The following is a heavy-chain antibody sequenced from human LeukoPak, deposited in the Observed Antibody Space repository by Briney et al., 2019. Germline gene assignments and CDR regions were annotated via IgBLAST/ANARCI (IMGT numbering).Heavy chain of an antibody. Sequence: SETLSLTCTVSGGSISSSSYYRGWIRQPPGKGLEWIGSIYYSGSTYYNPSLKSRVTISVDTSKNQFSLKLSSVTAADTAVYYCARRVLTGYNWFDPWGQGTLVTVSS. V-gene: IGHV4-39*01. CDR3: ARRVLTGYNWFDP. CDR1: GGSISSSSYY. D-gene: IGHD3-9*01. CDR2: IYYSGST. J-gene: IGHJ5*02.